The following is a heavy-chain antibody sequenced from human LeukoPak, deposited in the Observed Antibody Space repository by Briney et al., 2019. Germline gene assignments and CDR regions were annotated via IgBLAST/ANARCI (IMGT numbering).Heavy chain of an antibody. V-gene: IGHV3-7*01. D-gene: IGHD2-2*01. CDR3: ARIGVVVPAANYYYYYMDV. CDR1: GFTFSSYW. CDR2: IKQDGSEK. J-gene: IGHJ6*03. Sequence: GGSLRLSCAASGFTFSSYWMSWVRQAPGKGLEWVANIKQDGSEKYYVDSVKGRFTISRDNAKNSLYLQMNSRRAEDTAVYYCARIGVVVPAANYYYYYMDVWGKGTTVTVSS.